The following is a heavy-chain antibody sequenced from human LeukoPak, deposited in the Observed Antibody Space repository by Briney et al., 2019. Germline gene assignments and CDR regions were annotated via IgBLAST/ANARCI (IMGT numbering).Heavy chain of an antibody. CDR3: ARPGRYYDTTDFDC. Sequence: PSETLSLTCAVSGYSISSGYYWGWIRQPPGQGLEWIGSIYHSGSTYYNPSLKSRVTISVDTSKNQFSLKLSSVTAADTAVYYCARPGRYYDTTDFDCWGQGTLVTVSS. CDR2: IYHSGST. V-gene: IGHV4-38-2*01. D-gene: IGHD3-22*01. J-gene: IGHJ4*02. CDR1: GYSISSGYY.